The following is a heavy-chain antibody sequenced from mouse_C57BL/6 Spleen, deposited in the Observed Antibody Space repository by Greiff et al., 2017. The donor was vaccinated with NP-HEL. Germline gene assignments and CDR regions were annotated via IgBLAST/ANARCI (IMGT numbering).Heavy chain of an antibody. D-gene: IGHD2-1*01. V-gene: IGHV1-18*01. CDR2: INPNNGGT. CDR3: ARKKDYGNYEGMDY. J-gene: IGHJ4*01. CDR1: GYTFTDYY. Sequence: EVQLQQSGPELVKPGASVKIPCKASGYTFTDYYMDWVKQSHGKSLEWIGDINPNNGGTIYNQKFKGKATLTVDKSSSTAYMELRSLTSEDTAVYYCARKKDYGNYEGMDYWGQGTSVTVSS.